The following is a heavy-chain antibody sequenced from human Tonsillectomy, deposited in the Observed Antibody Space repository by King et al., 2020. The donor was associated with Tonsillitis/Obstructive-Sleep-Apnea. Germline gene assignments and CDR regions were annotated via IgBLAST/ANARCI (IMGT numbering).Heavy chain of an antibody. V-gene: IGHV3-23*04. Sequence: VQLVESGGGLVQPGGSLRLSCAASGFSFSSYAMAWVRQAPGKGLEWVSAISGSGGGTFYADSVTGRFTISRDNSKHTRYLQMNSRRAEDTAVYYCSKDPPRGGVTGGRAFDIWGQGTMVTVSS. J-gene: IGHJ3*02. D-gene: IGHD3-16*01. CDR2: ISGSGGGT. CDR1: GFSFSSYA. CDR3: SKDPPRGGVTGGRAFDI.